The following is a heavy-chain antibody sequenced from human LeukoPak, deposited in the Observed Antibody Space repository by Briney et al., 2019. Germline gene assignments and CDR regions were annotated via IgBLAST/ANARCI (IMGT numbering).Heavy chain of an antibody. Sequence: ASVKVSCKASRDTFTGYYMHWVRQAPGQGLEWMGIINPSGGSTSYAQKFQGRVTMTRDTSTSTVYMELSSLRSEDTAVYYCARALTLAVAGTGYWGQGTLVTVSS. CDR2: INPSGGST. CDR1: RDTFTGYY. CDR3: ARALTLAVAGTGY. D-gene: IGHD6-19*01. J-gene: IGHJ4*02. V-gene: IGHV1-46*01.